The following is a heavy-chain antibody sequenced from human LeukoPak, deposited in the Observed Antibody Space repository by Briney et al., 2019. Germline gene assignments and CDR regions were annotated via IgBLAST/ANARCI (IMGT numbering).Heavy chain of an antibody. CDR3: ARSPLTRESYGDKIVKFDY. Sequence: PGGSLRLSCAASGFTFSYAWMSWVRQAPGRGLEWVSTISGRADSTYSADSVRGRFTIHRDSYKNTLSLQMDSLRAEDTAVYYCARSPLTRESYGDKIVKFDYWGQGTLVTVSS. J-gene: IGHJ4*02. CDR1: GFTFSYAW. V-gene: IGHV3-23*01. CDR2: ISGRADST. D-gene: IGHD4-17*01.